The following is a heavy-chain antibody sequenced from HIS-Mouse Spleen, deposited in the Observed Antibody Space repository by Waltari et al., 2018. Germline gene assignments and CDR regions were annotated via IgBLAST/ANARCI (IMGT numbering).Heavy chain of an antibody. Sequence: QLQLQESGPGLVKPSETLSLTCTVSGGSISSSSYYWGWIRQPPGKGLKWMGSFYYRGSTNYNPALKSRVTISVDTSKNQFSLNLSSVTAADTAVYYCAREIPYSSSWYDWYFDLWGRGTLVTVSS. V-gene: IGHV4-39*07. CDR2: FYYRGST. CDR3: AREIPYSSSWYDWYFDL. CDR1: GGSISSSSYY. J-gene: IGHJ2*01. D-gene: IGHD6-13*01.